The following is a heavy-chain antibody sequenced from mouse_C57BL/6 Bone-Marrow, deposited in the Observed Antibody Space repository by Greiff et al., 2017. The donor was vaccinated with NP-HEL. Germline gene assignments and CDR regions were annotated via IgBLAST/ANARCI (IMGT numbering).Heavy chain of an antibody. CDR3: AREDYYGSDAY. J-gene: IGHJ3*01. Sequence: VQLQQPGAELVRPGSSVKLSCKASGYTFTSYWMHWVKQRPIQGLEWIGNIDPSDSETHYNQTFKDKATLTVDKSSSTAYMQLSSLTSEDSAVYYCAREDYYGSDAYWGQGTLVTVSA. V-gene: IGHV1-52*01. D-gene: IGHD1-1*01. CDR1: GYTFTSYW. CDR2: IDPSDSET.